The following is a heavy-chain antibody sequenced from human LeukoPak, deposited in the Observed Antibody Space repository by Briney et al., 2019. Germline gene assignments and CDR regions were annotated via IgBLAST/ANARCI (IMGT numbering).Heavy chain of an antibody. CDR3: ASPLRYFD. CDR2: ISYDGSNK. CDR1: GFTFSSHA. V-gene: IGHV3-30-3*01. Sequence: GGSLRLSCAASGFTFSSHAMHWVRQAPGKGLEWVAVISYDGSNKYYADSVKGRFTISRDNSKNTLYLQMNSLRAEDTAVYYCASPLRYFDWGQGTLVTVSS. J-gene: IGHJ4*02. D-gene: IGHD3-9*01.